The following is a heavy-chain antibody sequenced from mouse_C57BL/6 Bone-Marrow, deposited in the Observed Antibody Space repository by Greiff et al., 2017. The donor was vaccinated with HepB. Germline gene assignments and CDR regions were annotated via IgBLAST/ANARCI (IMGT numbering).Heavy chain of an antibody. J-gene: IGHJ1*03. V-gene: IGHV1-55*01. CDR3: ARNYYSNLYWYFDV. CDR1: GYTFTSYW. CDR2: IYPGSGST. D-gene: IGHD2-5*01. Sequence: QVQLQQPGAELVKPGASVKMSCKASGYTFTSYWITWVKQRPGQGLEWIGDIYPGSGSTNYSEKFKSKATLTVDTSSSTAYMQLSSLTSEDSAVYYCARNYYSNLYWYFDVWGTGTTVTVSS.